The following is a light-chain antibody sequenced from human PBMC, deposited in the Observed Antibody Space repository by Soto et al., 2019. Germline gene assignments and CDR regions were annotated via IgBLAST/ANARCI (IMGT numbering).Light chain of an antibody. CDR2: GAS. Sequence: EIVMTQSPATLSVSPGERATLSCRASQSVSSNLAWYQQKPGQAPRLLIYGASTRATGIPARFSGSGSGTYFTLTISILQSEDFAFYYCQQYNNCPLTFGQGTKVEIK. CDR3: QQYNNCPLT. CDR1: QSVSSN. V-gene: IGKV3-15*01. J-gene: IGKJ1*01.